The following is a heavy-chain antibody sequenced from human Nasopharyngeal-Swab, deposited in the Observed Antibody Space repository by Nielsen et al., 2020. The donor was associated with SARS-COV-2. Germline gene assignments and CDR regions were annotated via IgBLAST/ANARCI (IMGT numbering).Heavy chain of an antibody. CDR3: AMIGGSVIDY. J-gene: IGHJ4*02. CDR2: ISWDGGST. D-gene: IGHD2-15*01. V-gene: IGHV3-43*01. CDR1: GFTFDDYT. Sequence: GGSLRLSCAASGFTFDDYTMHWVRQAPGKGLEWVSPISWDGGSTYYADSVKGRFTISRDNSKNSLYLQMNSLRTEDTALYYCAMIGGSVIDYWGQGTLVTVSS.